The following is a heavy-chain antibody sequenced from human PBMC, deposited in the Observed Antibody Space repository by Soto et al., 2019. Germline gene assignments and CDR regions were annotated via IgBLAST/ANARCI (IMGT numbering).Heavy chain of an antibody. CDR3: ARHSAVAGYDY. CDR2: IYPGDSDT. Sequence: GECLNISCNGYVYSFTSYWVGWLRQMPGKGLEWMGMIYPGDSDTIYSPSFQGQVTISADKSISTAYLQRSSLKASDTAMYYCARHSAVAGYDYWGQGTLVTVSS. CDR1: VYSFTSYW. D-gene: IGHD6-19*01. V-gene: IGHV5-51*01. J-gene: IGHJ4*02.